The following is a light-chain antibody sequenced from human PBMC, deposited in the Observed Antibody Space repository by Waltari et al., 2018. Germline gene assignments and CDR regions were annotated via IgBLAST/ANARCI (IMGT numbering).Light chain of an antibody. CDR2: DTS. CDR3: QQRSALPLT. Sequence: EIVLTQSPATLSLSPGEGATRSCGASQSIRGYLAWYQQKPGQAPRLLIYDTSNRAAGVPMRFSGSGSGSDYTLTISSLEPEDFAVYYCQQRSALPLTFGGGTKVEIK. V-gene: IGKV3-11*01. J-gene: IGKJ4*01. CDR1: QSIRGY.